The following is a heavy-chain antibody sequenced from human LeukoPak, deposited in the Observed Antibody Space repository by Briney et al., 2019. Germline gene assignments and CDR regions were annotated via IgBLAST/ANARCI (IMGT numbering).Heavy chain of an antibody. Sequence: SETLSLTCTVSGGSISSSSYYWGRIRQPPGKGLEWIGSIYYSGSTYYNPSLKSRVTISVDTSKNQFSLKLSSVIAADTAVYYCAREDIVVVPDAFDIWGQGTMVTVSS. CDR1: GGSISSSSYY. CDR2: IYYSGST. J-gene: IGHJ3*02. V-gene: IGHV4-39*02. CDR3: AREDIVVVPDAFDI. D-gene: IGHD2-2*01.